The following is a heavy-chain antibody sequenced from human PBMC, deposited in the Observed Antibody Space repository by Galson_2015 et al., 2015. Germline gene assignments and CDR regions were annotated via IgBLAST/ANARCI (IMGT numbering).Heavy chain of an antibody. D-gene: IGHD4-11*01. CDR2: ISGSGIST. CDR1: GFSFSSYA. J-gene: IGHJ4*02. CDR3: AKGAVTVLGGYDF. V-gene: IGHV3-23*01. Sequence: SLRLSCAASGFSFSSYAMSWVRQAPGKGLEWVSSISGSGISTYYAASMKGRLTISRDNSKNTLYLQMDSLRAEDRAVYYCAKGAVTVLGGYDFWGQGILVTVSS.